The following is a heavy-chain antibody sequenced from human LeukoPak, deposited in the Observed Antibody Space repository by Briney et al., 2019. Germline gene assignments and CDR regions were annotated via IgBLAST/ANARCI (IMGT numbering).Heavy chain of an antibody. Sequence: PGGFLRLSCVASGFNFGDYWMNWVRQGPGKGLEYVANIKNDGTAKYYVDSVRGRFTVSRDNAMNSLYLQMNNLRIEDTAIYYCARRAALDIWGRGTLVTVSS. CDR3: ARRAALDI. J-gene: IGHJ4*02. V-gene: IGHV3-7*01. CDR2: IKNDGTAK. D-gene: IGHD6-25*01. CDR1: GFNFGDYW.